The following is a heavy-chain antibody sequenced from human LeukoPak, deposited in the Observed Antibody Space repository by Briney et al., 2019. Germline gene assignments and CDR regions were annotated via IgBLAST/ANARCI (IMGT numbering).Heavy chain of an antibody. CDR3: ATGYRMYYYDSSGTEYFQH. Sequence: ASVKVSCKVSGYTLTELSMHWVRQAPGKGLEWMGGFYPEDGETIYAQKFQGRVTMTEDTSTDTAYMELSSLRSEDTAVYYCATGYRMYYYDSSGTEYFQHWGQGTLVTVSS. CDR2: FYPEDGET. V-gene: IGHV1-24*01. CDR1: GYTLTELS. J-gene: IGHJ1*01. D-gene: IGHD3-22*01.